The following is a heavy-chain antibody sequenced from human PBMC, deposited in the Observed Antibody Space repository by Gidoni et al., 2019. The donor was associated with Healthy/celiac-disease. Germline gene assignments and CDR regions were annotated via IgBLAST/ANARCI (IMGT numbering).Heavy chain of an antibody. V-gene: IGHV3-66*02. J-gene: IGHJ6*02. D-gene: IGHD2-8*02. CDR3: ARGTADNYYYYYGMDV. Sequence: EVQLVESGGGLVQPGGSLRLSCAASGFTVSSNYMSWVRQAPGKGLEWVSVIYSGGSTYDADSVKGRFTISRDNSKNTLYLQMNSLRAEDTAVYYCARGTADNYYYYYGMDVWGQGTTVTVSS. CDR2: IYSGGST. CDR1: GFTVSSNY.